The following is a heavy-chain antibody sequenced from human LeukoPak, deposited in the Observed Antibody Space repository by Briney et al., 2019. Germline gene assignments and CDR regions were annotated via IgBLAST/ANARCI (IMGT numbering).Heavy chain of an antibody. CDR2: IYPDDSDS. D-gene: IGHD3-3*01. V-gene: IGHV5-51*01. Sequence: GESLKISCKASGYSFDYYWIAWVRQMPEKGLEWMGIIYPDDSDSTYSPSFQGQVTISVDKSINTAYLQWSSLKASNTAIYYCARVGSVTNFGVVSYYFDYWGQGTLVTVSS. CDR3: ARVGSVTNFGVVSYYFDY. CDR1: GYSFDYYW. J-gene: IGHJ4*02.